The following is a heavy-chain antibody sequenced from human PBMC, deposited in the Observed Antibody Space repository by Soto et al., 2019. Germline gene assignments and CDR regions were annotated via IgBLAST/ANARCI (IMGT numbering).Heavy chain of an antibody. J-gene: IGHJ4*02. CDR1: GFTFSTYG. CDR2: ISYDGSDK. D-gene: IGHD1-7*01. Sequence: QVQLVESGGGVVQPGRSLRLSCAASGFTFSTYGMHWVRQAPGKGLEWVAIISYDGSDKDYGDSVKGRFTISRDNSKSPLYLQMNSLRTEDTAMYYCAKQTGTAWYIDYWGQGTVVTVSS. CDR3: AKQTGTAWYIDY. V-gene: IGHV3-30*18.